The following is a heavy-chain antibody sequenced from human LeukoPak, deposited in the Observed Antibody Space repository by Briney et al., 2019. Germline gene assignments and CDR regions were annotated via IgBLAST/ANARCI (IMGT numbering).Heavy chain of an antibody. J-gene: IGHJ4*02. V-gene: IGHV3-11*04. Sequence: GGSLRLSCAASGFNLSDYYMNWVRQVPGKGLEWISYISKTSLTIRYADSVKGRFTVSRDNGKNLLFLQINSLRAEDTAFYFCARDRLVDYGGDSPFSIWGRRTLVTVSS. CDR1: GFNLSDYY. D-gene: IGHD4-23*01. CDR2: ISKTSLTI. CDR3: ARDRLVDYGGDSPFSI.